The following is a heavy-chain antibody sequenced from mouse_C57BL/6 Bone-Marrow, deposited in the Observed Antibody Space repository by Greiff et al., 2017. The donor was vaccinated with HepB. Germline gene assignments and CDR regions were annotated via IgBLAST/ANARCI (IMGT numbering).Heavy chain of an antibody. J-gene: IGHJ3*01. Sequence: EVHLVESGGDLVKPGGSLKLSCAASGFTFSSYGMSWVRQTPDKRLEWVATISSGGSYTYYPDSVKGRFTISRDNAKNTLYLQMSRLKSEDTAMYYCARQGDYYGRLFAYWGQGTLVTVSA. CDR2: ISSGGSYT. CDR1: GFTFSSYG. D-gene: IGHD1-1*01. V-gene: IGHV5-6*01. CDR3: ARQGDYYGRLFAY.